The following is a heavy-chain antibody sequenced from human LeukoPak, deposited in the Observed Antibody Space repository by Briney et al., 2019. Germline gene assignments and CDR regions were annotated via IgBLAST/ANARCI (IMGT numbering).Heavy chain of an antibody. CDR1: GGSISSYY. J-gene: IGHJ2*01. CDR3: AKSIREPGWYFDL. D-gene: IGHD1-26*01. CDR2: IYYSGST. V-gene: IGHV4-59*08. Sequence: SETLSLTCTVSGGSISSYYWSWIRQPPGKGLEWIGYIYYSGSTNYNPSLKSRVTISVDTSKNQFSLKLSSVTAADTAVYYCAKSIREPGWYFDLWGRGTLVIVSS.